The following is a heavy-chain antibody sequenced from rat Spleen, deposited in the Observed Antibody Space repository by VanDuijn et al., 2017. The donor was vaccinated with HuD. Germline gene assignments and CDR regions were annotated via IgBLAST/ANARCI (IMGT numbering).Heavy chain of an antibody. CDR2: ISTGGGST. CDR3: TTADYGGYDDWFAY. CDR1: GFTFSNYY. D-gene: IGHD1-11*01. J-gene: IGHJ3*01. Sequence: EVQLVESGGGLVQPGRSLKLSCAASGFTFSNYYMAWVRQAPTKGLEWVAYISTGGGSTYYRDSVKGRFTISRDNAKSTLYLQMDSLRSEDTATYYCTTADYGGYDDWFAYWGQGTLVTVSS. V-gene: IGHV5-27*01.